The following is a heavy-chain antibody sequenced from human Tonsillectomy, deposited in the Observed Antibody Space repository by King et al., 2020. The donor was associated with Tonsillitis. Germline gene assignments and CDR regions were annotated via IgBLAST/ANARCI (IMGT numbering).Heavy chain of an antibody. CDR1: GVSLSGYH. V-gene: IGHV4-34*01. J-gene: IGHJ4*02. CDR3: ARGWIGTTFYSDY. D-gene: IGHD1-1*01. Sequence: VQLQQWGAGLLKPSETLSLTCAFYGVSLSGYHLSWIRQSHGRGLEVCGVIRDSGISNHNPSLKSRVTLLVDKPKNQFSLKLNSVTAADTAVYFCARGWIGTTFYSDYWGQGTLVTVSS. CDR2: IRDSGIS.